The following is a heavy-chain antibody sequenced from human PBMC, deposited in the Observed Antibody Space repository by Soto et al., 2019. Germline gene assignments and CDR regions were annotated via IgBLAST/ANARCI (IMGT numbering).Heavy chain of an antibody. CDR3: ARPSCGGDCYSPVY. V-gene: IGHV3-48*01. Sequence: EVQLVESGGGLVQPGGSLRLSCAASGFIFSNYNMHWVRQAPGKGLEWVSYISSSSNTIYYADSVKGRFTISRDNAKNSLYLQTNSLRAEDTAVYYCARPSCGGDCYSPVYWGQGTLVTVSS. CDR1: GFIFSNYN. J-gene: IGHJ4*02. CDR2: ISSSSNTI. D-gene: IGHD2-21*02.